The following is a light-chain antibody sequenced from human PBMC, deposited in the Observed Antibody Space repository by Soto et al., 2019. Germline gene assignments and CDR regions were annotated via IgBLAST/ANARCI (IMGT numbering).Light chain of an antibody. J-gene: IGKJ1*01. CDR3: HQYNNWPLGT. V-gene: IGKV1-39*01. Sequence: QMNQTPSSLSACVGDRVTITCRASQSISSYLNWYQQKPGKAPKLLIYAASSLQSGVPSRFSGSGSGTEFTLTISSLQAEDSAVYYCHQYNNWPLGTFGPGTKVDI. CDR2: AAS. CDR1: QSISSY.